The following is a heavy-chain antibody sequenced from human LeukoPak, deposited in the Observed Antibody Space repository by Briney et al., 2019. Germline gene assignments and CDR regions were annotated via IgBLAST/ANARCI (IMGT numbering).Heavy chain of an antibody. V-gene: IGHV1-18*04. CDR3: ARDVGFYYDSGSVLDQ. Sequence: AASVKVPCKTSGYTFDSFGVSWVRQAPGQGLEWMGWVSGVNGDTKYAQKVQGRVTMTTDTSTSTAYMELRSLRSDDTAVYYCARDVGFYYDSGSVLDQWGQGTRVIVSS. CDR2: VSGVNGDT. J-gene: IGHJ4*02. D-gene: IGHD3-10*01. CDR1: GYTFDSFG.